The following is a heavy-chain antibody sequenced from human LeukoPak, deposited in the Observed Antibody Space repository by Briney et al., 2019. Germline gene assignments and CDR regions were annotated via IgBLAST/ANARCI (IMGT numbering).Heavy chain of an antibody. CDR3: TRADYYDSGRLYHYYGMDV. J-gene: IGHJ6*02. V-gene: IGHV3-49*04. CDR1: GFNLDNYV. CDR2: IRSKAYGGTT. Sequence: PGGSLRLSCTASGFNLDNYVVSWVRQAPGKGLEWVGFIRSKAYGGTTEYAASVKGRFTISRDASKNIAYLQMNSLKTEDTAVYYCTRADYYDSGRLYHYYGMDVWGQGTTVTVSS. D-gene: IGHD3-10*01.